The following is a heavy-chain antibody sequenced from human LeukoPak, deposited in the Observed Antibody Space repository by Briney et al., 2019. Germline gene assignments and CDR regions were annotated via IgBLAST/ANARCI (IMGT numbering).Heavy chain of an antibody. CDR1: GFTFSSHA. Sequence: GGSLRFSCAASGFTFSSHAMSWVRQAPGKGLERVSTIGSSSGGTYNADSVKGRFTISRDNSKNTLYLQMNSLRAEDTAIYYCASRGRYYFDYWGQGTLVTVSS. V-gene: IGHV3-23*01. D-gene: IGHD2-15*01. CDR2: IGSSSGGT. CDR3: ASRGRYYFDY. J-gene: IGHJ4*02.